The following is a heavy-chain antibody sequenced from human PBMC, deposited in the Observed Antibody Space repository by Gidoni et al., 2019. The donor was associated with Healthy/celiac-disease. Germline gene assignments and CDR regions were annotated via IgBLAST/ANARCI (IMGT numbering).Heavy chain of an antibody. CDR1: GLPVRRSS. V-gene: IGHV3-23*01. D-gene: IGHD3-3*01. J-gene: IGHJ4*02. Sequence: EVQLLESGGGLVQPGWSLRLPCSASGLPVRRSSLSVAAQAPGKGVGWVSASRGSGGSTYYADSVKGRFTISRDNSKNTLYLQMNSLRAEDTAVYYCAKSREQVQRITIFGVVIPLAFDYWGQGTLVTVSS. CDR2: SRGSGGST. CDR3: AKSREQVQRITIFGVVIPLAFDY.